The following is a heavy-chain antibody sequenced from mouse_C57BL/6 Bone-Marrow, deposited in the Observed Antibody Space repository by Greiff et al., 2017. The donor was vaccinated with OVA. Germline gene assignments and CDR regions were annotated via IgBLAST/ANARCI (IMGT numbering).Heavy chain of an antibody. CDR2: INPNNGGT. CDR1: GYTFTDYY. V-gene: IGHV1-26*01. Sequence: VQLQQSGPELVKPGASVKISCKASGYTFTDYYMNWVKQSHGKSLEWIGDINPNNGGTSYNQKFKGKATLTVDKSSSTAYMELRSLTSEDSAVYYCAITPNWDVGAMDYWGQGTSVTVSS. J-gene: IGHJ4*01. D-gene: IGHD4-1*01. CDR3: AITPNWDVGAMDY.